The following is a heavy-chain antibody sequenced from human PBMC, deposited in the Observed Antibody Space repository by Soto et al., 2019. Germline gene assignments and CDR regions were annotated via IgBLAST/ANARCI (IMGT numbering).Heavy chain of an antibody. CDR1: GGSLGGYY. D-gene: IGHD1-7*01. CDR3: ARAYLTGTTPPYNWFDR. Sequence: QVQLLQWGTGALKPSETLSLTCTVHGGSLGGYYWNWIRQSPGKALEWIGEVSHVDSTNYNPSLKGRATISLDTPKNQFSLKLTSMTAAVTAVYYCARAYLTGTTPPYNWFDRWGQGTLVTVSS. CDR2: VSHVDST. V-gene: IGHV4-34*01. J-gene: IGHJ5*02.